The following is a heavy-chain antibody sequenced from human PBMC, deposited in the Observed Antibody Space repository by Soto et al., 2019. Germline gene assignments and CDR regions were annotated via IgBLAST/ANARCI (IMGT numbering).Heavy chain of an antibody. V-gene: IGHV3-23*01. Sequence: EVQLLESGGGLVQPGGSLRLSCAASGFTFSSYAMSWVRQAPGKGLEWVSAISGSGGSTYYADSVKGRFTISRDNSKNTLYLQMNSLRAEDTAAYYCAKSWKHSSGWYGNWFDPWGQGTLVTVSS. CDR1: GFTFSSYA. CDR2: ISGSGGST. D-gene: IGHD6-19*01. J-gene: IGHJ5*02. CDR3: AKSWKHSSGWYGNWFDP.